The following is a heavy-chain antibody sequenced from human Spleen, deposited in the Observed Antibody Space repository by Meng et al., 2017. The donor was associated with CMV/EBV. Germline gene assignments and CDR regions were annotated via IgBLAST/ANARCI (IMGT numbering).Heavy chain of an antibody. V-gene: IGHV3-74*01. D-gene: IGHD4-11*01. CDR3: ARDVGNYVSGVD. J-gene: IGHJ4*02. CDR2: IHSDGSST. Sequence: GGSLRLSCAVSGFTFSSYAMNWVSQGPGKGLVWVSRIHSDGSSTSYADSVKGRFTISRDNAKNTLFLEMNSLRVEDTAVYFSARDVGNYVSGVDWGQGTLVTVSS. CDR1: GFTFSSYA.